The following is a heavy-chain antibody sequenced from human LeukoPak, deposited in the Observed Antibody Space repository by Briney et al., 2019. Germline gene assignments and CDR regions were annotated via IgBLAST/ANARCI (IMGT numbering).Heavy chain of an antibody. CDR1: GFSFSDYY. D-gene: IGHD1-26*01. CDR3: ARLAVIVGAALEYYYYYMDV. Sequence: PGGSLRLSCAASGFSFSDYYVSWLPQPPGERLEWVGESNDSGGNNYNPSLKSRVPIPADKAKNQVSLKLTSVTAADTAVYYCARLAVIVGAALEYYYYYMDVWGQGTTVTVSS. V-gene: IGHV4-34*01. CDR2: SNDSGGN. J-gene: IGHJ6*03.